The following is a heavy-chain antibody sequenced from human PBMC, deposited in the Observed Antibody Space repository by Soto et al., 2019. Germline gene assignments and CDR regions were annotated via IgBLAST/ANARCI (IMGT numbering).Heavy chain of an antibody. CDR1: GFTFSSYS. V-gene: IGHV3-48*01. D-gene: IGHD4-17*01. Sequence: PGGSLRLSCAASGFTFSSYSMNWVRQAPGKGLEWVSSISSSSSTIYYADSVKGRFTISRDNAKNSLYLQMNSLRAEDTAVYYCARVLDGDYGWDYYYMDVWGKGTTVTVSS. J-gene: IGHJ6*03. CDR2: ISSSSSTI. CDR3: ARVLDGDYGWDYYYMDV.